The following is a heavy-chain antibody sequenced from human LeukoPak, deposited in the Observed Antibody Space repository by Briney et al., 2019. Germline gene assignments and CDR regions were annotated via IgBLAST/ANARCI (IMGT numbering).Heavy chain of an antibody. J-gene: IGHJ4*02. D-gene: IGHD1-20*01. V-gene: IGHV3-11*01. Sequence: GGSLRLSCAASGFTFSDYYMSWIRQAPGKGLEWVSYISSSGSTLYYADSVKGRITISRDNAKNSLYLQMNSLRAEDTAVYYCVRRRYNWNAIDYWGQGTLVTVSS. CDR3: VRRRYNWNAIDY. CDR2: ISSSGSTL. CDR1: GFTFSDYY.